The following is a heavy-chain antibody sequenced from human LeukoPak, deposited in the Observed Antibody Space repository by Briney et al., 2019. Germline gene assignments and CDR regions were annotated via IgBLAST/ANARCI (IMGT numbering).Heavy chain of an antibody. Sequence: SGGSLRLSCAASGFTFSDYYMSWIRQAPGKGLEWVSYISSSSSYTNYADSVKGRFTISRDNAKNSLYLQMNSLRAEDTAVYYCAREGGSQRWGRSNWFDPWGQGTLVTVSS. CDR1: GFTFSDYY. CDR2: ISSSSSYT. D-gene: IGHD1-26*01. CDR3: AREGGSQRWGRSNWFDP. V-gene: IGHV3-11*06. J-gene: IGHJ5*02.